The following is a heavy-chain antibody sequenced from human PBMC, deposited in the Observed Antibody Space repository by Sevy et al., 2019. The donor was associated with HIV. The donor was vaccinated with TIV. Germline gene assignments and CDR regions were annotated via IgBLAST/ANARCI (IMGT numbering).Heavy chain of an antibody. Sequence: GGSLRLSCAASGFTFSSYAMHWVRQAPGKGLEWVAVISYDGSNKYYADSVKGRFTISRDNSKNTLYLQMNSLRAEDTGVYYCARDEDIVVVPAAKGSRYGMDVWGQGTTVTVSS. CDR1: GFTFSSYA. J-gene: IGHJ6*02. D-gene: IGHD2-2*01. V-gene: IGHV3-30-3*01. CDR3: ARDEDIVVVPAAKGSRYGMDV. CDR2: ISYDGSNK.